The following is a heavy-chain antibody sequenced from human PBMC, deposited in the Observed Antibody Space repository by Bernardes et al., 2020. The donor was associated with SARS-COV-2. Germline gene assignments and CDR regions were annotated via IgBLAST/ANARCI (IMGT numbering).Heavy chain of an antibody. V-gene: IGHV1-2*02. D-gene: IGHD3-3*01. CDR1: GYTFTCYY. CDR2: INPNSGCT. CDR3: ASGYDFWSGYYSPMALDY. J-gene: IGHJ4*02. Sequence: ASVKVSCKASGYTFTCYYIHWVRQAPGQGLEWMGWINPNSGCTNYAQKFQDRVTMTRDTSISTAYMELSRLRSDDTAVDYCASGYDFWSGYYSPMALDYWGQGTLVTVSS.